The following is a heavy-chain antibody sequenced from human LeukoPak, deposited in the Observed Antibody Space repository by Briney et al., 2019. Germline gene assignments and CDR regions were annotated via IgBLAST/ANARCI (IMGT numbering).Heavy chain of an antibody. CDR1: GGSISSGGYY. CDR3: ARAIRNYYGSGSSWFDP. Sequence: SETLSLTCTVSGGSISSGGYYWSWIRQPPGKGLEWIGYIYYSGSTNYNPSLKSRVTISVDTSKNQFSLKLSSVTAADTAVYYCARAIRNYYGSGSSWFDPWGQGTLVTVSS. J-gene: IGHJ5*02. CDR2: IYYSGST. D-gene: IGHD3-10*01. V-gene: IGHV4-61*08.